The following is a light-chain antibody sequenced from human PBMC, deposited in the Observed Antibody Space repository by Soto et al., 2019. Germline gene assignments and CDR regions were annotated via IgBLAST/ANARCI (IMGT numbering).Light chain of an antibody. J-gene: IGLJ2*01. CDR2: DTT. CDR3: LLAYSGGRV. CDR1: DGPVTSNHY. Sequence: QAAVTQEPSLTVSPGGTVTLTCGSSDGPVTSNHYPYWYQQRPGQVPRTLIYDTTNRQSWAPARFSGSLVGVKAALTLSGAQPEDEADYYCLLAYSGGRVFGGGTKLTVL. V-gene: IGLV7-46*01.